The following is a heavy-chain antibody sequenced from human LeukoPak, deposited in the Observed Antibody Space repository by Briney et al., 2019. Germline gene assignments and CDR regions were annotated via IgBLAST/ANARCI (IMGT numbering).Heavy chain of an antibody. CDR3: ARDLEAAAGRPPFDY. J-gene: IGHJ4*02. D-gene: IGHD6-13*01. V-gene: IGHV3-7*03. Sequence: GGSLRLSCVVSGFTLSSNWMSWVRQAPGKGPEWVAKIKQDGSEKYCVDSVKGRFTISRDNAKNSLYLQMNSLRAEDTAVYYCARDLEAAAGRPPFDYWGQGTLVTVSS. CDR1: GFTLSSNW. CDR2: IKQDGSEK.